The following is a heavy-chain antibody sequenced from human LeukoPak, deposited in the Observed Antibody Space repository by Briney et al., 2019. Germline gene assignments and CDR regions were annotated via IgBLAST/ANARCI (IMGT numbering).Heavy chain of an antibody. CDR3: ARAYAPIRLDY. V-gene: IGHV3-33*01. CDR1: GFTFSSYG. D-gene: IGHD3-16*01. J-gene: IGHJ4*02. CDR2: IWYDGSNK. Sequence: AGGSLRLSCAASGFTFSSYGMHWVRQAPGKGLEWVAVIWYDGSNKYYADSVKGRFTISRDNAKNSLYLQMNSLRAEDTAVYYCARAYAPIRLDYWGQGTLVTVSS.